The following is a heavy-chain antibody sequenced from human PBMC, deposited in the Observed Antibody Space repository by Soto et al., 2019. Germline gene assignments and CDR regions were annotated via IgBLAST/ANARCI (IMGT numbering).Heavy chain of an antibody. CDR3: ARENGDNQFDY. J-gene: IGHJ4*02. V-gene: IGHV4-39*02. CDR2: MSYSGTT. D-gene: IGHD4-17*01. CDR1: GGSIIGDDYY. Sequence: SETLSLTCTVSGGSIIGDDYYWGWIRQPPGKGLEWIGTMSYSGTTYYHPSFKSRATISVDTSKRHFSLKLSSVTAADTAVYYCARENGDNQFDYWGQGTLVTVSS.